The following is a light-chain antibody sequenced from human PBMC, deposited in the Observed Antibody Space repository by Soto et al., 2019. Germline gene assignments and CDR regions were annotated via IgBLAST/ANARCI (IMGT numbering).Light chain of an antibody. CDR2: GVS. Sequence: EIVLTQSPGTLSLSPGERATLSCRASQSVTSNYLAWYQQKPGQAPRLLIYGVSSRATGIPDRFSGSGSGPDFTLTISSLQPEDFATYYCQQSYSSPPTFGQGTKVDI. CDR1: QSVTSNY. V-gene: IGKV3-20*01. J-gene: IGKJ1*01. CDR3: QQSYSSPPT.